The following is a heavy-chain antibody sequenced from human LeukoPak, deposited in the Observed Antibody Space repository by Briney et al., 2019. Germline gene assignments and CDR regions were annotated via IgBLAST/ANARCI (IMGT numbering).Heavy chain of an antibody. CDR1: GFTFGNHA. CDR2: ISYEASNK. Sequence: GGSLRLSCAASGFTFGNHAMHWVRQAPGMGLEWVAVISYEASNKYYADSVKGRFTISRDNSKNMLYLQMNSLRAEDTAVYYCARDYLVGCTDTFCYPIDYWGQGTLVTVSS. CDR3: ARDYLVGCTDTFCYPIDY. D-gene: IGHD2-8*02. V-gene: IGHV3-30*01. J-gene: IGHJ4*02.